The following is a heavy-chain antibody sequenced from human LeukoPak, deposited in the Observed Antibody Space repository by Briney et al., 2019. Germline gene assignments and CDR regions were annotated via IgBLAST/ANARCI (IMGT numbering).Heavy chain of an antibody. Sequence: SETLSLTCTVSGGSISTYYWSWIRQPPGKGLEWIGNIYYSGSTNYNPSLKSRGTISVDTSKDQFSLNLSSVTAADTAVYYCARTRYSGSYFDYWGQGILLTVSS. CDR2: IYYSGST. CDR3: ARTRYSGSYFDY. V-gene: IGHV4-59*01. CDR1: GGSISTYY. D-gene: IGHD1-26*01. J-gene: IGHJ4*02.